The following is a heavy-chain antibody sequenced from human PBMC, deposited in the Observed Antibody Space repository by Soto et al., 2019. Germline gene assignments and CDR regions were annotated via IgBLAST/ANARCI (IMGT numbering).Heavy chain of an antibody. D-gene: IGHD3-10*01. CDR2: VYKSGSS. CDR1: GGAISSGGHY. V-gene: IGHV4-31*03. CDR3: ARVTEPQEDSGMVWFDP. J-gene: IGHJ5*02. Sequence: QVQLQESGPELVKASETLSLACSVSGGAISSGGHYWSWIRQYPGKGLEWIGYVYKSGSSYYNPSLMSRVVISLDTSKNQVSLRLNSVTAADTAMYYCARVTEPQEDSGMVWFDPWGQGTQVTVSS.